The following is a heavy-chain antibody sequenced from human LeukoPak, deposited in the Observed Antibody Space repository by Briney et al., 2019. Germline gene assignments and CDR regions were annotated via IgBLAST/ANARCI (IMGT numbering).Heavy chain of an antibody. CDR1: GYSFTNYW. D-gene: IGHD3-10*01. CDR3: ARHPAMVRGVFYYYYGMDV. J-gene: IGHJ6*02. V-gene: IGHV5-51*01. Sequence: GESLKISCKGSGYSFTNYWIAWVRQMPGKGLEWMGIIYPGDSGSRYSPSFQGQVTISADKSISTAYLQWSSLKASDTAMYYCARHPAMVRGVFYYYYGMDVWGQGTTVTVSS. CDR2: IYPGDSGS.